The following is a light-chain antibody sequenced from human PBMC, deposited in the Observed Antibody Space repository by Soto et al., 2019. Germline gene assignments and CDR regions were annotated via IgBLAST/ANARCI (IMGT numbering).Light chain of an antibody. V-gene: IGKV3-11*01. CDR2: GAS. J-gene: IGKJ4*01. CDR1: QSVSSY. Sequence: EIVLTQSPATLSLSPGERATLSCRASQSVSSYLAWYQQKSGQAPRLLIFGASNRATGIPARFSGSGSGTDFTLTISSLEPEDFAVYYCQQRSNWPPTFGGGTKVEIK. CDR3: QQRSNWPPT.